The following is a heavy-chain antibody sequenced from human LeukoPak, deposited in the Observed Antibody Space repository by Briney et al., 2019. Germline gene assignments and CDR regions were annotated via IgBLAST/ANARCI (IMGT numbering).Heavy chain of an antibody. CDR2: IHPNRGGT. Sequence: GASVRVSCKASGYTFTGYYMHWVRQAPGQGLEWMGWIHPNRGGTNYAQKLQGRVTMTRDTSISTAYMELRRLRSDDTAVDYCARPYEESYGGPLDYWGQGTLVTVSS. CDR3: ARPYEESYGGPLDY. V-gene: IGHV1-2*02. D-gene: IGHD4-23*01. J-gene: IGHJ4*02. CDR1: GYTFTGYY.